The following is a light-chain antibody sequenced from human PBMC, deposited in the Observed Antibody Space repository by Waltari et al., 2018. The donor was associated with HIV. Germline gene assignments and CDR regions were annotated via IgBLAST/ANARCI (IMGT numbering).Light chain of an antibody. CDR3: QQFNVWPQT. Sequence: MVMTQSPASLSVSLGERVTLSCRTSQRIDSDLAWYHYKPGQAPRLLIFGASTRAPGVSGKFSGSGSGTDFTLTISSLESEDCAIYYCQQFNVWPQTFGQGTRLEVK. CDR1: QRIDSD. V-gene: IGKV3-15*01. J-gene: IGKJ2*01. CDR2: GAS.